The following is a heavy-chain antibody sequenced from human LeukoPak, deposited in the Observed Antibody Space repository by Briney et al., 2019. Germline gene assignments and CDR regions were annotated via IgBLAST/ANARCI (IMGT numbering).Heavy chain of an antibody. D-gene: IGHD4-17*01. CDR1: GYTFTSYY. Sequence: ASVKVSCKASGYTFTSYYMHWVRQAPGQGLEWMGIINPSGGSTSYAQKFQGRVTMTRDTSTSTVYMELNSLRSEDTAVYYCARNHDYGDLRGAFDIWGQGTMVTVSS. CDR3: ARNHDYGDLRGAFDI. CDR2: INPSGGST. J-gene: IGHJ3*02. V-gene: IGHV1-46*01.